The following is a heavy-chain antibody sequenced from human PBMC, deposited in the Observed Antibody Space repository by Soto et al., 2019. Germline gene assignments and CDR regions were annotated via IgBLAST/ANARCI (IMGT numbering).Heavy chain of an antibody. Sequence: GGSLRLSCAASGFTFSSYAMGWVRQGPGKGLEWVAVVSIGGSTHYADSVRGRFTISRDNSKNTLSLQMNSLTAEDTAVYFCAKRRGAGGNFDYWGQGALVTVSS. CDR3: AKRRGAGGNFDY. V-gene: IGHV3-23*01. CDR2: VSIGGST. CDR1: GFTFSSYA. D-gene: IGHD1-26*01. J-gene: IGHJ4*02.